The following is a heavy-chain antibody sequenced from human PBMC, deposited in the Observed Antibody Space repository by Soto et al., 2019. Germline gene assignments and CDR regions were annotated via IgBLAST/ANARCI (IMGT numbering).Heavy chain of an antibody. V-gene: IGHV4-34*01. D-gene: IGHD2-2*01. CDR3: ARGGGGYCSSTSCYRMDAFDI. CDR1: GGSFSGYY. CDR2: INHSGST. J-gene: IGHJ3*02. Sequence: SETLSLTCAVYGGSFSGYYWSWIRQPPGKGLEWIGEINHSGSTNYNPSLKSRVTISVDTSKNQFSLKLSSVTAADTAVYYCARGGGGYCSSTSCYRMDAFDIWGQGTMVTVSS.